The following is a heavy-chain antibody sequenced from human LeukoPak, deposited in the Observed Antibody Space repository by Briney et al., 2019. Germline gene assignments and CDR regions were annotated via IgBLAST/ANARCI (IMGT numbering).Heavy chain of an antibody. CDR2: ISGSVGST. Sequence: PGGSLRLSCAASGFTFSSYAMSGGRQAPGKGLEWGSGISGSVGSTYYADSVKDGFTISRDNSKNTLYLQMSSLRAKDTAVYYCALDREYQLPRDDYWGQGTLVTVSS. J-gene: IGHJ4*02. CDR1: GFTFSSYA. CDR3: ALDREYQLPRDDY. V-gene: IGHV3-23*01. D-gene: IGHD2-2*01.